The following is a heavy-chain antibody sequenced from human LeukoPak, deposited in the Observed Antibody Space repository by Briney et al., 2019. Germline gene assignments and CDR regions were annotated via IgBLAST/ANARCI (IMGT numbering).Heavy chain of an antibody. V-gene: IGHV3-48*04. Sequence: GGSLRLSCAASGFTFSSYSMNWVRQAPGKGLEWVSYISSSSSTIYYADSVKGRFTISRDNAKNSLYLQMNSLRAEDTAVYYCAKDLLIAAAGTFDYWGQGTLVTVSS. CDR2: ISSSSSTI. J-gene: IGHJ4*02. D-gene: IGHD6-13*01. CDR3: AKDLLIAAAGTFDY. CDR1: GFTFSSYS.